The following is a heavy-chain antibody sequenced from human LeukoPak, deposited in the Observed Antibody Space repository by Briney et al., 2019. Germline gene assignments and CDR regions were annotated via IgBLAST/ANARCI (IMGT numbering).Heavy chain of an antibody. D-gene: IGHD4-17*01. CDR2: ISPGGDTI. CDR1: GFAFRSHG. CDR3: ARVRGPTVTTMYFDY. V-gene: IGHV3-48*02. J-gene: IGHJ4*02. Sequence: GGSPRLSCAGSGFAFRSHGMIWVRQAPGRGLEWISYISPGGDTIYNADSVKGRFTISRDNAKNSLSLHMNGLTDEDMATYHCARVRGPTVTTMYFDYWGQGTLVTVSS.